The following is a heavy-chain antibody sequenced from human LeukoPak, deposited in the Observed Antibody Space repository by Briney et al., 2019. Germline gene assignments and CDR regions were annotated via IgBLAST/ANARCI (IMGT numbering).Heavy chain of an antibody. D-gene: IGHD3-16*01. V-gene: IGHV3-23*01. Sequence: GGSLRLSCAASGFTFSSSAMTWVRQAPGKGLEWVSDISGGGDITYYADSVKGRFTISRDSSKNTLYLQLNSLRVDDTAVYYCATSMGGGNIDYWGQGTLVTVSS. J-gene: IGHJ4*02. CDR1: GFTFSSSA. CDR3: ATSMGGGNIDY. CDR2: ISGGGDIT.